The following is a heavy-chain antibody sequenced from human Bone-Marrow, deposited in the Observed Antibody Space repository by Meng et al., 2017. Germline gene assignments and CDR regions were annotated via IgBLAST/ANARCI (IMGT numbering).Heavy chain of an antibody. Sequence: GESLKISCAASGFTFSSYAMSLVRQAPGKGLEWVSAISGSGGSTYYADSVKGRFTISRDNSKNTLYLQMNSLRAEDTAVYYCAKDKRERRPDLSRGVLIDYWGQGTLVTVSS. J-gene: IGHJ4*02. CDR3: AKDKRERRPDLSRGVLIDY. D-gene: IGHD3-10*01. CDR2: ISGSGGST. V-gene: IGHV3-23*01. CDR1: GFTFSSYA.